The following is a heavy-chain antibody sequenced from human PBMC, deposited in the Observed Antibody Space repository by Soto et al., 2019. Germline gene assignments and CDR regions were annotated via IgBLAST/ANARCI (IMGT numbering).Heavy chain of an antibody. J-gene: IGHJ5*02. CDR3: ARLSGSWQSRFDP. CDR2: IYYSGNT. CDR1: GGSISSNDFY. D-gene: IGHD6-13*01. Sequence: QVQLQESGPGLVKPSQTLSLTCIVSGGSISSNDFYWSWIRQHPGKGLEWIGYIYYSGNTYYNPSLSGRGTILVDTSKNQFSLKVSSVTAADTAVYYCARLSGSWQSRFDPWGQGTLVTVSS. V-gene: IGHV4-31*03.